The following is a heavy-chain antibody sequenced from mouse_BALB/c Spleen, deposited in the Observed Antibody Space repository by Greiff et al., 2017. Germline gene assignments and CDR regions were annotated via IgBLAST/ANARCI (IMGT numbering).Heavy chain of an antibody. Sequence: EVMLVESGGGLVKPGGSLKLSCAASGFTFSSYAMSWVRQTPEKRLEWVASISSGGSTYYPDSVKGRFTISRDNARNILYLQMSSLRSEDTAMYYCARDLYGNPWFAYWGQGTLVTVSA. D-gene: IGHD2-10*02. CDR3: ARDLYGNPWFAY. V-gene: IGHV5-6-5*01. CDR2: ISSGGST. J-gene: IGHJ3*01. CDR1: GFTFSSYA.